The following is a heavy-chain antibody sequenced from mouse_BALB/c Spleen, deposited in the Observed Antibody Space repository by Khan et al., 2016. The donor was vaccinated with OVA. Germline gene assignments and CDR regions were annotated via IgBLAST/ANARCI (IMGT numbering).Heavy chain of an antibody. CDR1: GYTFTSYW. CDR3: ASHGRSAAWLTY. V-gene: IGHV1-7*01. CDR2: INPSTGYT. J-gene: IGHJ3*01. D-gene: IGHD1-1*01. Sequence: VMLVESGAELAKPGASVKMSCKASGYTFTSYWMHWVKQRPGQGLEWIGYINPSTGYTEYNQKFKDKATLTADKSSSTAYMQLSSLTSEDSAVYYCASHGRSAAWLTYWGQGTLVTVSA.